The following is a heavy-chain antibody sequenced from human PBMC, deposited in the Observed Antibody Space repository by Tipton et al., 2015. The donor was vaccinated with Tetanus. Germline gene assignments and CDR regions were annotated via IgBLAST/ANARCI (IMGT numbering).Heavy chain of an antibody. CDR3: AKGLLGYCIDGVCHNWFDP. CDR1: GFTFSSYS. D-gene: IGHD2-8*01. CDR2: ISGSGDRT. Sequence: SLRLSCAASGFTFSSYSMNWVRQAPGKGLEWVSTISGSGDRTYYADSVKGRFTISRDNSKNTLYLQMNSLRAEDTAVYYCAKGLLGYCIDGVCHNWFDPWGQGTLVTVSS. J-gene: IGHJ5*02. V-gene: IGHV3-23*01.